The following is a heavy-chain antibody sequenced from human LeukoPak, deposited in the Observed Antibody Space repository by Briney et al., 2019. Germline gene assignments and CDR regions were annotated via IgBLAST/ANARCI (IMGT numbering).Heavy chain of an antibody. Sequence: GGSLRLSCAASEFTFSDTWMSWVRQAPGKGLEWVSVIYGGGNTYYADSVKGRFTISRDNSKNTLYLQMNSLRAEDTAVYYCARDAFYGSGLDAFDIWGQGTMVTVSS. D-gene: IGHD3-10*01. CDR1: EFTFSDTW. CDR2: IYGGGNT. CDR3: ARDAFYGSGLDAFDI. V-gene: IGHV3-66*01. J-gene: IGHJ3*02.